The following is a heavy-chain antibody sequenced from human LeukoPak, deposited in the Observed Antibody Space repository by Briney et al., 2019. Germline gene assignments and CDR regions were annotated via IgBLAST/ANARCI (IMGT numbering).Heavy chain of an antibody. CDR1: GFTFSSYA. CDR3: AKDLDDYGDPRAVPLNTD. V-gene: IGHV3-23*01. D-gene: IGHD4-17*01. CDR2: ISGSGGST. Sequence: GGSLRLSCAASGFTFSSYAMSWVRQAPGKGLEWVSAISGSGGSTYYADSVKGRFTISRDNSKNTLYLQMNSLRAEDTAVYYCAKDLDDYGDPRAVPLNTDWGQGTLVTVSS. J-gene: IGHJ4*02.